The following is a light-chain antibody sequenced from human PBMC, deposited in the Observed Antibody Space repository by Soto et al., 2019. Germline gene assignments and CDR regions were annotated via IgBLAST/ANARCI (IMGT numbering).Light chain of an antibody. Sequence: EIVLTQSPGTLSLSPGERATLSCRASQSVSSSYLAWYQQKPGQAPRLLIYGASSRATGIPDRFSGSGSGTDFTLTISRLEPEDFPVYYCQHYGSSLWTFGQGTKVEIK. V-gene: IGKV3-20*01. CDR3: QHYGSSLWT. J-gene: IGKJ1*01. CDR1: QSVSSSY. CDR2: GAS.